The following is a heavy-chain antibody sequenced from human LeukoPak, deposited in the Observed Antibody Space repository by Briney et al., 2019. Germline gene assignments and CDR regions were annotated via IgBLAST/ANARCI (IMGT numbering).Heavy chain of an antibody. CDR2: ISSTSAYI. Sequence: PGGSLRLSCAGSGFALKSYSLSWVRQAPGKGLEWVSSISSTSAYIYYADSVKGRFTISRDNVDNVVYLQMNSLGAEDTAVYYCAGDTATPIGYWGQGTLVTVSS. V-gene: IGHV3-21*01. CDR3: AGDTATPIGY. J-gene: IGHJ4*02. CDR1: GFALKSYS. D-gene: IGHD5-18*01.